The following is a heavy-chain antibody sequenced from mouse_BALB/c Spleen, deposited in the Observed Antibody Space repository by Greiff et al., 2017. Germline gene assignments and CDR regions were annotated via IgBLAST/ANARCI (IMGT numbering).Heavy chain of an antibody. J-gene: IGHJ4*01. CDR3: ARAVVAGYYAMDY. V-gene: IGHV1-69*02. Sequence: QVQLQQPGAELVKPGASVKLSCKASGYTFTSYWMPWVKQRPGQGLEWIGEIDPSDSYTNYNQKLKGKATLTVAKSPSKAYMQLISLTSEDSAVYDWARAVVAGYYAMDYWGQGTSVTVSS. D-gene: IGHD1-1*01. CDR1: GYTFTSYW. CDR2: IDPSDSYT.